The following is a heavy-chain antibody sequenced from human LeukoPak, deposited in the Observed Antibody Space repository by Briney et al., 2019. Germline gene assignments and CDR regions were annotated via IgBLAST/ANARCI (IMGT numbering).Heavy chain of an antibody. Sequence: PGGSLRLSCAASGFTFSSYWMSWVRQAPGKGLEWVANINQDGSEQYYVDSVKGRFTISRDNTKNSLYLQMNSLGAEDTAVYYCARVGYCSTTSCYWRAFDYWGQGTLVTVSS. J-gene: IGHJ4*02. CDR2: INQDGSEQ. V-gene: IGHV3-7*01. D-gene: IGHD2-2*01. CDR3: ARVGYCSTTSCYWRAFDY. CDR1: GFTFSSYW.